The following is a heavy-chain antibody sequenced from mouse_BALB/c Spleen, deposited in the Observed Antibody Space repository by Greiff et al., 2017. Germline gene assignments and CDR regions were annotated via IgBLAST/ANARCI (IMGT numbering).Heavy chain of an antibody. J-gene: IGHJ3*01. CDR3: ASGYGPAWFAY. V-gene: IGHV14-3*02. D-gene: IGHD1-2*01. CDR2: IDPANGNT. CDR1: GFNIKDTY. Sequence: EVQLQQSGAELVKPGASVKLSCTASGFNIKDTYMHWVKQRPEQGLEWIGRIDPANGNTKYDPKFQGKATITADTSSNTAYLQLSSLTSEDTAVYYCASGYGPAWFAYWGQGTLVTVSA.